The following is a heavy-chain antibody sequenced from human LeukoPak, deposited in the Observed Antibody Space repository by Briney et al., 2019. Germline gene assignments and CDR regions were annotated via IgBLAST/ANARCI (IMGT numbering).Heavy chain of an antibody. CDR3: ASRPRKGAFDI. D-gene: IGHD6-6*01. J-gene: IGHJ3*02. V-gene: IGHV4-39*01. CDR2: IYYSRST. Sequence: SETLSLTCTVSGGSISSSSYYWGWIRQPPGKGLEWIGSIYYSRSTYYNPSLKSRVTISVDTSKNQFSLKLSSVTAADTAVYYCASRPRKGAFDIWGQGTMVTVSS. CDR1: GGSISSSSYY.